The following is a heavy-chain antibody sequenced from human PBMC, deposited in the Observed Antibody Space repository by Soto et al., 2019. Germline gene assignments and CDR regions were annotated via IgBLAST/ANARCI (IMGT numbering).Heavy chain of an antibody. V-gene: IGHV4-34*01. J-gene: IGHJ5*02. Sequence: TSETLSLTCAVYGGPFNDYYWSWIRQPPGKGLEWIGDIYHSGSTNDNPSLKSRVTISVDTSKNQFSLKLSSVTAADTAVYYCARAHFGDYVSGWFDPWGQGTLVTVSS. CDR2: IYHSGST. CDR3: ARAHFGDYVSGWFDP. CDR1: GGPFNDYY. D-gene: IGHD4-17*01.